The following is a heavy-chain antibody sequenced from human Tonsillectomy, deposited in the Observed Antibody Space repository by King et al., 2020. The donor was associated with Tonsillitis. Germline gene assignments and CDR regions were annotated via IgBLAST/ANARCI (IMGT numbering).Heavy chain of an antibody. CDR2: ISGSGKST. CDR1: GFTFSNYA. D-gene: IGHD3-9*01. J-gene: IGHJ4*02. Sequence: VQLVESGGGLVQPGGSLRLSCAASGFTFSNYAMSWVRQAPGKGLEWVSTISGSGKSTYYADSVKGRFTISRDNSENTLYPQMSSLRAEDTAIYYCAKGYTGYAPLGDFDYWGQGTLVTVSS. V-gene: IGHV3-23*04. CDR3: AKGYTGYAPLGDFDY.